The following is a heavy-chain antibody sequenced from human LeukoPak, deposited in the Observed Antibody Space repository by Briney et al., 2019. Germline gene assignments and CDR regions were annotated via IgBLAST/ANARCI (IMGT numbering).Heavy chain of an antibody. V-gene: IGHV3-7*01. CDR3: ATGPQWFGELFCDY. CDR2: IKQDGSDK. Sequence: GGSLRLSCAASGFTFSSYWMSWVRQAAGKGLEWVANIKQDGSDKFYVDSVKGRFTISRDNAKNSLYLQMNSLRAEDTAVYYCATGPQWFGELFCDYWGQGTLVSVPS. J-gene: IGHJ4*02. CDR1: GFTFSSYW. D-gene: IGHD3-10*01.